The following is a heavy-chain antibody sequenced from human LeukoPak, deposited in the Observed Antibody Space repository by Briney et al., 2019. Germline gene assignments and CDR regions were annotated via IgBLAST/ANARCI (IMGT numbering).Heavy chain of an antibody. CDR1: GYAFSDHG. D-gene: IGHD5-18*01. J-gene: IGHJ4*02. V-gene: IGHV1-18*04. CDR2: ISGYNGHT. Sequence: PVGSAKIFCTASGYAFSDHGVNWVRQAHGQGLERMGWISGYNGHTSYAQKFQGRVMVTTDRSTNTAYLELRSLRSDDTAVYYCARVPNPRNTYGYNDKWGQGTLVTVSS. CDR3: ARVPNPRNTYGYNDK.